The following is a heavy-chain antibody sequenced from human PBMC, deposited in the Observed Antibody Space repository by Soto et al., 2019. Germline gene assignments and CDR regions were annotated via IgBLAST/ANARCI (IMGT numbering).Heavy chain of an antibody. Sequence: AGSLRLSCAASGFTFSIYWMSWVRQAPGKGLEWVANIKQDGSEKYYVDSVKGRFTISRDNAKNSLYLQMNSLRAEDTAVYYCARDRYFWTYDAFDIWGQGTMVTVSS. CDR3: ARDRYFWTYDAFDI. V-gene: IGHV3-7*05. D-gene: IGHD3-3*01. J-gene: IGHJ3*02. CDR1: GFTFSIYW. CDR2: IKQDGSEK.